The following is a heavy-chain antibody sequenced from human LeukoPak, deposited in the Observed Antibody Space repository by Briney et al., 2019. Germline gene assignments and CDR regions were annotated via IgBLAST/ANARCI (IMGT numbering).Heavy chain of an antibody. CDR2: ISSSSSTI. Sequence: GGSLRLSCAASGFTFRTSGMNWVRQAPGKGLEWVSYISSSSSTIYYADSVKGRFTISRDNAKNSLYLQMNSLRAEDTAVYYCARDFHRRLYDSSGYYLYWGQGTLVTVSS. CDR1: GFTFRTSG. D-gene: IGHD3-22*01. J-gene: IGHJ4*02. CDR3: ARDFHRRLYDSSGYYLY. V-gene: IGHV3-48*01.